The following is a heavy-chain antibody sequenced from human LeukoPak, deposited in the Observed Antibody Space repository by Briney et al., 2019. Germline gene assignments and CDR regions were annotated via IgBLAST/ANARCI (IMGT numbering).Heavy chain of an antibody. CDR3: ARDGDGASSY. D-gene: IGHD2-21*02. CDR1: GYTFTSYG. J-gene: IGHJ4*02. CDR2: INPNSGGT. Sequence: GASVKVSCKASGYTFTSYGISWVRQAPGQGLEWMGWINPNSGGTNYAQKFQGRVTMTRDTSISTAYMELSRLRSDDTAEYYCARDGDGASSYWGQGTLVTVSS. V-gene: IGHV1-2*02.